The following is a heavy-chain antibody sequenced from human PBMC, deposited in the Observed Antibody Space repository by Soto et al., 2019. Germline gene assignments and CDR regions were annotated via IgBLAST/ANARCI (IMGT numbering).Heavy chain of an antibody. CDR3: ARVGAAYSSSWYLVY. J-gene: IGHJ4*02. V-gene: IGHV1-69*02. D-gene: IGHD6-13*01. Sequence: GASVKVSCKASGGTFSSYTISWVRQAPGQGLEWMGRIIPILGIANYAQKFQGRVTITADKSTSTAYMELSSLRSEDTAVYYCARVGAAYSSSWYLVYWGQGTLVTVSS. CDR1: GGTFSSYT. CDR2: IIPILGIA.